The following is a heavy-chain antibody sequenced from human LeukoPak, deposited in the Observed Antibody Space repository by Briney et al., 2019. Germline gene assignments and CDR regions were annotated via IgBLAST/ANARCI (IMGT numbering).Heavy chain of an antibody. J-gene: IGHJ4*02. V-gene: IGHV4-4*07. CDR2: IYSSGST. CDR3: AIDYDY. CDR1: GGSISGYY. Sequence: SETLSLTCSVSGGSISGYYWSWIRQPAGKGLEWIGRIYSSGSTNYNPSLKSRVTMSVDTSKKQCSLKLSSVTAADTALYYCAIDYDYGGQETLVTVPS.